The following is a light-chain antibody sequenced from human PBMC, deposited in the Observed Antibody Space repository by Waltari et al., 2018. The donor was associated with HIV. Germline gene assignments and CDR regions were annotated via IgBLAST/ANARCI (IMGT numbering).Light chain of an antibody. CDR3: CSYTTVNSWV. CDR1: SSDIGFYDR. V-gene: IGLV2-18*02. Sequence: QSALTQPPSVSGSPGHSVTISCTGTSSDIGFYDRVSWYRQPPGTAPNLIIYEDTMRPSGVPDRFSGSKSGNPASLTISGLQAEDEADYYCCSYTTVNSWVFGGGTKLTVL. J-gene: IGLJ3*02. CDR2: EDT.